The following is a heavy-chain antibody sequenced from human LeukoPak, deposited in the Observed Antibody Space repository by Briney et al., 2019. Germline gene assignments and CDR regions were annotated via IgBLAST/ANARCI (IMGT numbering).Heavy chain of an antibody. CDR1: GYSISSGYY. J-gene: IGHJ5*02. D-gene: IGHD1-26*01. CDR2: IYHSGST. V-gene: IGHV4-38-2*02. CDR3: ARGVVGVTTGNWFDP. Sequence: SETLSLTCTVSGYSISSGYYWGWIRQPPGKGLEWIGSIYHSGSTYYNPSLKSRVTISVGTSKNQFSLKLSSVTAADTAVYYCARGVVGVTTGNWFDPWGQGTLVTVSS.